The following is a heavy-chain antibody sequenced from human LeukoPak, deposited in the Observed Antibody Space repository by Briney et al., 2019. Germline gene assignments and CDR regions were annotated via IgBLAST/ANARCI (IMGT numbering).Heavy chain of an antibody. CDR3: ARGARGWFDP. CDR1: GGSISSYY. Sequence: SETLSLTCTVSGGSISSYYWSWIRQPAGKGLEWIGYIYYSGSTYYNPSLKSRVTISVDTSKNQFSLKLSSVTAADTAVYFCARGARGWFDPWGQGTLVTVSS. J-gene: IGHJ5*02. V-gene: IGHV4-59*06. CDR2: IYYSGST.